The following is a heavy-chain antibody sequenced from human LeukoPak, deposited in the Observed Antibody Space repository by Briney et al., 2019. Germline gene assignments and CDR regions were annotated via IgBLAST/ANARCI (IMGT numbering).Heavy chain of an antibody. Sequence: KASGTLSLTCAVSGGSISSGSWWTWVRQPPGKGLEWIGEMSHSGNANYNPSLKSRVAISVDKSKNQFSLKLSSVTAADTAVYYCARVPRSYYYYYYMDVWGKGPRSPSP. V-gene: IGHV4-4*02. CDR2: MSHSGNA. CDR3: ARVPRSYYYYYYMDV. J-gene: IGHJ6*03. CDR1: GGSISSGSW.